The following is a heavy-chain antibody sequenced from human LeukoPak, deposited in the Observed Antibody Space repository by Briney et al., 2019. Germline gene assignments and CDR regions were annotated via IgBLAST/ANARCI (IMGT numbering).Heavy chain of an antibody. CDR1: GGSISSSSYY. CDR3: ARDLVSVAGSIDY. V-gene: IGHV4-31*03. Sequence: PSETLSLTCTVSGGSISSSSYYWGWIRQHPGKGLEWIGYIYYSGSTYYNPSLKSRVTISVDTSKNQFSLKLSSVTAADTAVYYCARDLVSVAGSIDYWGQGTLVTVSS. CDR2: IYYSGST. D-gene: IGHD2-15*01. J-gene: IGHJ4*02.